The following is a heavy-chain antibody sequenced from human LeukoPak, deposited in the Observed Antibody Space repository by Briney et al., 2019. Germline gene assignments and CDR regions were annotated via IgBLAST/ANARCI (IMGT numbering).Heavy chain of an antibody. D-gene: IGHD7-27*01. CDR3: ARDGPSVGIDF. J-gene: IGHJ4*02. Sequence: GGSLRLSCAASGFTVSSNYMSWVRQAPGKGLEWVANIKQDGSAKYYVDSVRGRFTISRDNAKTSLYLQMNSLRAEDTAVYYCARDGPSVGIDFWGQGALVTVSS. V-gene: IGHV3-7*01. CDR1: GFTVSSNY. CDR2: IKQDGSAK.